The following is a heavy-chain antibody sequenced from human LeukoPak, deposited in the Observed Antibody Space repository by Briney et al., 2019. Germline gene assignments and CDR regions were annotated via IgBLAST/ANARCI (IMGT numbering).Heavy chain of an antibody. CDR2: INSDGSST. V-gene: IGHV3-74*01. D-gene: IGHD3-10*01. J-gene: IGHJ4*02. Sequence: GGSLRLSCAASGFTFSSNWMHWVRQAPGKGLVWVSRINSDGSSTYYADSVKGRFTISRDNAKNTLYLQMNSLRAGDTAVYYCARETLIRGFMPDYWGQGTLVTVSS. CDR1: GFTFSSNW. CDR3: ARETLIRGFMPDY.